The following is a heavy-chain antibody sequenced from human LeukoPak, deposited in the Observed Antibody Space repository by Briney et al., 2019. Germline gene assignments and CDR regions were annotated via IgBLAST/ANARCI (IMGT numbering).Heavy chain of an antibody. CDR1: GFTVSSNY. D-gene: IGHD3-10*01. CDR2: IYSGGST. CDR3: ARSPTYYYGSGSTPGRPDRPFYYYYGMDV. Sequence: GGSLRLSCAASGFTVSSNYMSWVRQAPGKGLEWVSVIYSGGSTYYADSVKGRFTISRDNSKNTLYLQMNSLRAEDTAVYYCARSPTYYYGSGSTPGRPDRPFYYYYGMDVWGQGTTVTVSS. V-gene: IGHV3-53*01. J-gene: IGHJ6*02.